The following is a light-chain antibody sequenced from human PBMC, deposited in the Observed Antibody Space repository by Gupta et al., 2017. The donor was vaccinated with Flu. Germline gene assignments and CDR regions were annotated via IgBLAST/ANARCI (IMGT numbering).Light chain of an antibody. J-gene: IGKJ4*01. CDR2: WAS. Sequence: DIVMTQSPDSLAVSLGERATINCKSSQSVLHSSNNKNYLAWYQQKPGQPPKLLIYWASARESGLHDRFSGSGSGTDFTLTISSLQAEDVAVYYCQQEDTVPFTFGGGTKVDIK. V-gene: IGKV4-1*01. CDR3: QQEDTVPFT. CDR1: QSVLHSSNNKNY.